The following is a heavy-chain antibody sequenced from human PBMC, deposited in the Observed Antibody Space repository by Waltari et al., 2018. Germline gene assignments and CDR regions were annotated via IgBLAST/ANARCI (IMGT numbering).Heavy chain of an antibody. CDR1: GGTFSSYA. V-gene: IGHV1-69*13. CDR3: ARDLSSGYDY. D-gene: IGHD6-19*01. CDR2: FTPTLGTA. J-gene: IGHJ4*02. Sequence: QVQLVQSGAEVKKPGSSVKVSCKASGGTFSSYAISWVRQAPGQGLAWMGRFTPTLGTANYAQKCQGRVTITADASTSTAYMELSSLTSEDTAVYYCARDLSSGYDYWGQGTLVTVSS.